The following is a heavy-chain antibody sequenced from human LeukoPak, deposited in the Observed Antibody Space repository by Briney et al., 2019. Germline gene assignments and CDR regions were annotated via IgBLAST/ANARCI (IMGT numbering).Heavy chain of an antibody. J-gene: IGHJ4*02. CDR1: GYTFTSYD. CDR2: MNPNSGNT. CDR3: ARVVVPAAREGFDY. Sequence: ASVKVSCKASGYTFTSYDTNWVRQATGQGLEWMGWMNPNSGNTGYAQKFQGRVTMTRNTSISTAYMELSSLRSEDTAVYYCARVVVPAAREGFDYWGQGTLVTVSS. D-gene: IGHD2-2*01. V-gene: IGHV1-8*01.